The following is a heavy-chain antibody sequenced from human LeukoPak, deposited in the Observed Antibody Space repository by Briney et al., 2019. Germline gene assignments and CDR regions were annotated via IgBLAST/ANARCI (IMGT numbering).Heavy chain of an antibody. CDR2: ISAYNGNT. D-gene: IGHD2-15*01. V-gene: IGHV1-18*01. CDR3: ARAFTRNSGGSSHYYYYGMDV. CDR1: GYTFTSYG. J-gene: IGHJ6*02. Sequence: GASVKVSCKASGYTFTSYGISWVRQAPGQGLEWMGWISAYNGNTNYAQKLQGRVTMTTDTSTSTAYMELSSLRSEDTAVYYCARAFTRNSGGSSHYYYYGMDVWGQGTTVTVSS.